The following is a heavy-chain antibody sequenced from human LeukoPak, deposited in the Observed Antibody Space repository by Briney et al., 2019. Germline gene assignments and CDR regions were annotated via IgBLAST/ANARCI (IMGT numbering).Heavy chain of an antibody. J-gene: IGHJ4*02. CDR3: AKEEYFGSGSFPDD. CDR2: ISYDGSNK. Sequence: GMSLRLSCAASGYTFSSYGTHWVRQAQGKGLEWVAVISYDGSNKYYADSVEGRFTISRDNSKNTMYLQMNSLRAEDTAVYYCAKEEYFGSGSFPDDWGQGTLVTVSS. D-gene: IGHD3-10*01. V-gene: IGHV3-30*18. CDR1: GYTFSSYG.